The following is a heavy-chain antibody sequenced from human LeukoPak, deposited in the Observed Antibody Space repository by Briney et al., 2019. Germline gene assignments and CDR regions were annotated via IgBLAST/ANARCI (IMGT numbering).Heavy chain of an antibody. J-gene: IGHJ4*02. D-gene: IGHD2-2*01. CDR1: GFTFSSYG. Sequence: GGSLRLSCAASGFTFSSYGMHWARQAPGKGLEWVSYISSSSSYINYADSVKGRFTISRDNAKNSLYLQMNSLRAEDTAVYYCARGDYSSSVPDYWGQGTLVTVSS. CDR2: ISSSSSYI. V-gene: IGHV3-21*05. CDR3: ARGDYSSSVPDY.